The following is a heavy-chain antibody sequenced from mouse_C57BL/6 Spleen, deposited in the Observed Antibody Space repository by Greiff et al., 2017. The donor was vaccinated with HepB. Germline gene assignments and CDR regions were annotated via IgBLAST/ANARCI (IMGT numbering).Heavy chain of an antibody. J-gene: IGHJ2*01. CDR3: ARPLYYYGSRGAFDY. Sequence: VQLQQSGGGLVKPGGSLKLSCAASGFTFSDYGMHWVRQAPEKGLEWVAYISSGSSTIYYADTVKGRFTISRDNAKNTLFLQMTSLRSEDTAMYYCARPLYYYGSRGAFDYWGQGTTLTVSS. V-gene: IGHV5-17*01. CDR1: GFTFSDYG. D-gene: IGHD1-1*01. CDR2: ISSGSSTI.